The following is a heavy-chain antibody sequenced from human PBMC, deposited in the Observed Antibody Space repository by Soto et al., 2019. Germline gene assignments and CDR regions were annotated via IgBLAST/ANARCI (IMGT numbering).Heavy chain of an antibody. CDR3: ATRSPAFDI. J-gene: IGHJ4*02. Sequence: QVQLVQSGPEVNKPGASVKVSCKTSGYTFTRFCSAWVRQAPGQGLEWMGWISTSKGNTNYAQKFQGRVTMTTDTSTSTAYMELSRLRSDNTALYSCATRSPAFDIWGQGTMVTVSS. CDR2: ISTSKGNT. CDR1: GYTFTRFC. V-gene: IGHV1-18*01.